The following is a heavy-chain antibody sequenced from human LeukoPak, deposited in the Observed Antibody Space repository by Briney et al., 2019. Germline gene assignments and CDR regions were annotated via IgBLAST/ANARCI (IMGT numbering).Heavy chain of an antibody. Sequence: GRSLRLSCAASGFTYSSFGMHWVRQAPGKGLERVAVISHDGSLKHYLDPVKGRFTISRDNSKNTMYLQMDSLRVEDTAVYYCAKKSNYGSGAGDSLDIWGHGTLVTVSS. V-gene: IGHV3-30*18. CDR2: ISHDGSLK. J-gene: IGHJ3*02. CDR1: GFTYSSFG. CDR3: AKKSNYGSGAGDSLDI. D-gene: IGHD3-10*01.